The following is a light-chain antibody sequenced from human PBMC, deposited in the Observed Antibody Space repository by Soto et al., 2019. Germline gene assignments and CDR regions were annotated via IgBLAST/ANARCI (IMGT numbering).Light chain of an antibody. J-gene: IGKJ1*01. CDR1: QGIGDD. V-gene: IGKV1-17*01. Sequence: DIQMTQSPSSLSASVGDRVTLTCRASQGIGDDLGWYQQQPGRAPKRLIYGVFNLQSGVPSRFSGSGAGTEVTLTISSLQPEDLATYYGLQHRSYPWTFGQGTKGEIK. CDR2: GVF. CDR3: LQHRSYPWT.